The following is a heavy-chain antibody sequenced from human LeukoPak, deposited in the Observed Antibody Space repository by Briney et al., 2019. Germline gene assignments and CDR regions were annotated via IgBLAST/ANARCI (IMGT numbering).Heavy chain of an antibody. CDR2: ISSSSSYI. J-gene: IGHJ6*04. CDR1: GFTFSSYS. V-gene: IGHV3-21*04. CDR3: ARDLGAVPAAIGYSGYDYYYYYGMDV. Sequence: GGSLRLSCAASGFTFSSYSMNWVRQAPRKGLEWVSSISSSSSYIYYADSVKGRFTISRDNAKNSLYLQMNSLRAEDTAVYYCARDLGAVPAAIGYSGYDYYYYYGMDVWGKGTTVTVSS. D-gene: IGHD5-12*01.